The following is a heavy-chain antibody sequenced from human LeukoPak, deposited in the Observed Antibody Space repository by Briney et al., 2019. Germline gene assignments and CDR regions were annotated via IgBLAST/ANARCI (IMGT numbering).Heavy chain of an antibody. CDR1: GGTFSSYA. CDR3: ARSVSGSYYDYYYYMDV. D-gene: IGHD1-26*01. J-gene: IGHJ6*03. CDR2: IIPIFGTA. Sequence: SSVKVPCKASGGTFSSYAISWVRQAPGQGLEWMGGIIPIFGTANYAQKFQGRVTITTDESTSTAYMELSSLRSEDTAVYYCARSVSGSYYDYYYYMDVWGKGTTVTVSS. V-gene: IGHV1-69*05.